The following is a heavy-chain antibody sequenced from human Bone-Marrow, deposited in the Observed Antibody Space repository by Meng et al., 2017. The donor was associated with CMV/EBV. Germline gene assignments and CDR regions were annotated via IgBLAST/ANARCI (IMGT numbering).Heavy chain of an antibody. CDR2: IYYSGST. J-gene: IGHJ4*02. V-gene: IGHV4-59*01. Sequence: SETLSLSCTVSGVSISSYYWSWIRQPPGKGLEWIGYIYYSGSTNYNPSLKSRVTISVDTSKNLFSLKLSSVTAAATAVYYCARMERGSKTIDYWGQGTLDTVSS. D-gene: IGHD3-16*01. CDR1: GVSISSYY. CDR3: ARMERGSKTIDY.